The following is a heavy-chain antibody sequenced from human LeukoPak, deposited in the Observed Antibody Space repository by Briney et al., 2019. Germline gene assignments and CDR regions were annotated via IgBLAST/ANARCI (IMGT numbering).Heavy chain of an antibody. CDR2: IYYSGST. Sequence: PSETLSLTCTVSGGSISSSGYYWGWIRQPPGKGLEWIGSIYYSGSTYYNPSLKSRVTISVDTSKNQFSLKLSSVTAADTAVYYCAIYVELGIKGYYFDYWGQGTLVTVSS. D-gene: IGHD7-27*01. J-gene: IGHJ4*02. CDR3: AIYVELGIKGYYFDY. V-gene: IGHV4-39*01. CDR1: GGSISSSGYY.